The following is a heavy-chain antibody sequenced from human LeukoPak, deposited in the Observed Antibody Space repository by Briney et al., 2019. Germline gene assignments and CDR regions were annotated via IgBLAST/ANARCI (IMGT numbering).Heavy chain of an antibody. CDR1: GGSISSSSYY. Sequence: SSETLPLTCTVSGGSISSSSYYWAWIRQPPGKGLEWIGSIYYSGSTYYNPSLKSRVTISVDTSKNQFSLKLSSVTAADTAVYYCARARLGSGYYIYYFDYWGQGTLVTVSS. V-gene: IGHV4-39*01. D-gene: IGHD3-22*01. J-gene: IGHJ4*02. CDR2: IYYSGST. CDR3: ARARLGSGYYIYYFDY.